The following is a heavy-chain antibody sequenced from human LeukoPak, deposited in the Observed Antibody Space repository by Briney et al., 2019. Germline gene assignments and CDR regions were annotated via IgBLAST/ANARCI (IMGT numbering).Heavy chain of an antibody. CDR3: AKSSRGWSVDY. J-gene: IGHJ4*02. V-gene: IGHV3-23*01. CDR1: EFTLSINA. Sequence: QTGGSLRLSRAASEFTLSINATSWARHAAGNGLGWLSGISGSGGGTYYADSVKGRFTISRDKSRNTLYLQMNSLRAEDTAVYYCAKSSRGWSVDYWGQGTRVTVSS. CDR2: ISGSGGGT. D-gene: IGHD6-19*01.